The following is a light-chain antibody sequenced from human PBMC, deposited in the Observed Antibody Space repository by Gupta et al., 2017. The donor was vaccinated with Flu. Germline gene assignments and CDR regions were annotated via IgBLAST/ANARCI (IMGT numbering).Light chain of an antibody. Sequence: PSTLSASVGDRVTITCRASQAIRGWLAWYHQKPGKPPKLLIYKASILESGVPSRFTGSGSGTEFTLTITSLQPDDFATYYCQAYLTEFPTFGHGTKLEI. J-gene: IGKJ2*01. V-gene: IGKV1-5*03. CDR2: KAS. CDR1: QAIRGW. CDR3: QAYLTEFPT.